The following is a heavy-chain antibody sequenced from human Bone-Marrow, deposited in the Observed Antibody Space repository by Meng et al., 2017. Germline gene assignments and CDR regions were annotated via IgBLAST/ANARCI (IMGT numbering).Heavy chain of an antibody. CDR3: ARGPTTMAHDFDY. Sequence: VHLQQWVDGLLKPSETLSRTCVVSGGSFSDYYWSWIRQPPGKGLEWIGEINHSGSTNYNPSLESRATISVDTSQNNLSLKLSSVTAADSAVYYCARGPTTMAHDFDYWGQGTLVTVSS. CDR1: GGSFSDYY. CDR2: INHSGST. V-gene: IGHV4-34*01. J-gene: IGHJ4*02. D-gene: IGHD4-11*01.